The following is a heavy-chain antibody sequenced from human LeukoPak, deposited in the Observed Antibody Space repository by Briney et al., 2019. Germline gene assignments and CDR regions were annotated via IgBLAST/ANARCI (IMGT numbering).Heavy chain of an antibody. CDR2: ISSGGSTK. D-gene: IGHD2-2*01. CDR3: ARRYCSSSSCLFDY. J-gene: IGHJ4*02. CDR1: GFTFNSYE. V-gene: IGHV3-48*03. Sequence: GGSLRLSCVVSGFTFNSYEMNWVRQAPGKGLEWVSFISSGGSTKHYADSLKGRFTISRDNAKNSLYLQMNSLRVEDTAVYFCARRYCSSSSCLFDYWGQGTLVTVSP.